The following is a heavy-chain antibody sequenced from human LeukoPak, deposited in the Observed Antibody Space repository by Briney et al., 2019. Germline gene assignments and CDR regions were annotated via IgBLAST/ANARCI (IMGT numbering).Heavy chain of an antibody. J-gene: IGHJ3*02. CDR2: ISGSGSST. CDR3: ARESGSYHAFDI. D-gene: IGHD1-26*01. V-gene: IGHV3-23*01. Sequence: GSLRLSCAASGFTFSSYAMSWVRQAPGRGLEWVSAISGSGSSTYYADSVKGRFTISRDNSKNTLYLQMNSLRAEDTAVYYCARESGSYHAFDIWGQGTMVTVSS. CDR1: GFTFSSYA.